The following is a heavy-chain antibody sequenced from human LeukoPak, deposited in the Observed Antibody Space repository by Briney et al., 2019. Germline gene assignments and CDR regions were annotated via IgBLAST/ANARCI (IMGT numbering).Heavy chain of an antibody. V-gene: IGHV3-30*03. CDR3: SRSRPKFKDFEY. Sequence: PGRSLRLSCVASGFTFSSYGMHWVRQAPGKGLDWVALISSDGSSKYYADSVKGRFTISRDNSKNTLYLQMNSLRAEDTAVYYCSRSRPKFKDFEYWGQGTLVTVSS. CDR1: GFTFSSYG. CDR2: ISSDGSSK. J-gene: IGHJ4*02.